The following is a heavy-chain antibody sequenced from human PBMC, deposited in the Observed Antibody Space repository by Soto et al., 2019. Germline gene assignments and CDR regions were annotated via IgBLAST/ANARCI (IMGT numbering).Heavy chain of an antibody. CDR2: IYATGTT. D-gene: IGHD1-26*01. CDR3: VRDGTKTLRDWFDP. V-gene: IGHV4-4*07. J-gene: IGHJ5*02. CDR1: GASISGFY. Sequence: ETLSLTCTVSGASISGFYWSWIRKSAGKGLEWIGRIYATGTTDYNLSLKSRVMMSVDTSKKQFSLKLRSVTAADTAVYYCVRDGTKTLRDWFDPWGQGISVTVSS.